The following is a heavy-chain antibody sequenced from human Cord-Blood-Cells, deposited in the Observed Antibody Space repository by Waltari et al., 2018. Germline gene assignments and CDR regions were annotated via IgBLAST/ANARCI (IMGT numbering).Heavy chain of an antibody. V-gene: IGHV3-30*04. Sequence: QVQLVESGGGVVQPGRSLRLSCAASGFTFSSYSMRWVRQAPGKGLEWVAVISDDGSNKYYADSVKGRFTISRDNSKNTLYLQMNSLRAEDTAVYYCAREGGDWYFDLWGRGTLVTVSS. CDR3: AREGGDWYFDL. J-gene: IGHJ2*01. D-gene: IGHD1-26*01. CDR1: GFTFSSYS. CDR2: ISDDGSNK.